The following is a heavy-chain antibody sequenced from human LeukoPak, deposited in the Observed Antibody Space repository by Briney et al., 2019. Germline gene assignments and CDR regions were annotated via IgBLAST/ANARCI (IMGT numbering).Heavy chain of an antibody. CDR2: IYYSGST. CDR1: GGSISSYY. J-gene: IGHJ6*03. V-gene: IGHV4-59*12. CDR3: AREAQGYYYYYMDV. Sequence: NTSETLSLTCTVSGGSISSYYWSWIRQPPGKGLEWIGYIYYSGSTNYNPSLKSRVTISVDTSKNQFSLKLSSVTAADTAVYYCAREAQGYYYYYMDVWGKGTTVTVSS.